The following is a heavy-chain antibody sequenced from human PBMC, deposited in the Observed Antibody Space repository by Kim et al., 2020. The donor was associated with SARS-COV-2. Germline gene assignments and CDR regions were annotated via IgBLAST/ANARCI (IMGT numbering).Heavy chain of an antibody. J-gene: IGHJ4*02. Sequence: DPGKGRSTISRANSKKTLYLQMNSLRAEDKAVYYCAKDRPYDYVWGSNYWGQGTLVTVSS. D-gene: IGHD3-16*01. CDR3: AKDRPYDYVWGSNY. V-gene: IGHV3-23*01.